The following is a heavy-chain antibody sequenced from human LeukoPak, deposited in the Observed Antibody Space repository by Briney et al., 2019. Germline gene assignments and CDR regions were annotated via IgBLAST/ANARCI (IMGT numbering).Heavy chain of an antibody. V-gene: IGHV1-69*13. Sequence: SVKVSCKASGGTFGSYAISWVRQAPGQGLEWMGGIIPIFGTANYAQKFQGRVTITADESTSTAYMELSSLRSEDTAVYYCARDGAGSYCGGDCYDYWGQGTLVTVSS. CDR1: GGTFGSYA. D-gene: IGHD2-21*01. CDR2: IIPIFGTA. CDR3: ARDGAGSYCGGDCYDY. J-gene: IGHJ4*02.